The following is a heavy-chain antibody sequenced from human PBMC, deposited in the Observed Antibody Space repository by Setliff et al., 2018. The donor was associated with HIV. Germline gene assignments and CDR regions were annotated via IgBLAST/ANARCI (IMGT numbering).Heavy chain of an antibody. CDR1: GYSFTAYA. V-gene: IGHV1-3*01. CDR2: ISAGNGNT. D-gene: IGHD3-10*01. J-gene: IGHJ4*02. Sequence: GASVKVSCKASGYSFTAYAIHWVRQAPGQSLEWMGWISAGNGNTQYSQNFQGRVTITRDTSASTAQMELSSLTYEDTAVYFCAIGMIRGAIITEFDSWGQGTLVTVSS. CDR3: AIGMIRGAIITEFDS.